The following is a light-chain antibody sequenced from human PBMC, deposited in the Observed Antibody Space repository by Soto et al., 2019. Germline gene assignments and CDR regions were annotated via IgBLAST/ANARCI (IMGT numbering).Light chain of an antibody. J-gene: IGKJ2*02. CDR3: QQSYTTPCT. V-gene: IGKV1-39*01. CDR1: QSITTY. Sequence: DIQMTQSLSSLSASVGDRVTITCRTSQSITTYLNWYQQKPGRAPQLLIYAASNLQSGVPSRFSGSGSGTDFTLTISSLQPEDFATYYCQQSYTTPCTFGQGTMLEIK. CDR2: AAS.